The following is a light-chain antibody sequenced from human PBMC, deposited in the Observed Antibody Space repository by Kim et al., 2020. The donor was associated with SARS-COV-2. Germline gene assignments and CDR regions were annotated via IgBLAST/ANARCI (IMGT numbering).Light chain of an antibody. CDR2: DAS. CDR1: QNINRW. Sequence: SASVGDRVTIPCRASQNINRWLAWYQQKPGKAPNLLIYDASNLESAVPSRFSGSGSGTAFTLTISSLEPDDFATYYCQHFNSYPYTFGQGTKLEI. V-gene: IGKV1-5*01. CDR3: QHFNSYPYT. J-gene: IGKJ2*01.